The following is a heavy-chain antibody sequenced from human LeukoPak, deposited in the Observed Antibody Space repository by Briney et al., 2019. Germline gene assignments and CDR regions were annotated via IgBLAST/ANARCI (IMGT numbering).Heavy chain of an antibody. Sequence: SETLSLTCTVSGGSISSSSYYWGWIRQPPGKGLEWIGSIYYSGSTYYNPSLKSRVTISADTSKNEFSLKLISVTAADTAVYYCASRKLGNDYWGQGTLVTVSS. D-gene: IGHD7-27*01. J-gene: IGHJ4*02. V-gene: IGHV4-39*07. CDR1: GGSISSSSYY. CDR3: ASRKLGNDY. CDR2: IYYSGST.